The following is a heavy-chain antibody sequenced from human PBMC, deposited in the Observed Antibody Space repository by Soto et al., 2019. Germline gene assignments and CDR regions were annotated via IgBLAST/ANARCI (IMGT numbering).Heavy chain of an antibody. V-gene: IGHV1-2*04. J-gene: IGHJ6*03. Sequence: ASVKVSCKASGYTFTGYYMHWVRQAPGQGLEWMGWINPNSGDTNYAQKFQGWVTMTRDTSISTAYMELSRLRSDDTAVYYCARDRSITIFGVVPYYYMDVWGKGTTVTVSS. CDR2: INPNSGDT. CDR1: GYTFTGYY. CDR3: ARDRSITIFGVVPYYYMDV. D-gene: IGHD3-3*01.